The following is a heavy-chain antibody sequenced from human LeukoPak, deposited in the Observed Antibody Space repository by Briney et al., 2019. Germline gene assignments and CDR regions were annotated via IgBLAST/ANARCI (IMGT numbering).Heavy chain of an antibody. CDR3: ARVRGDSSDAFDI. Sequence: PGGSLRLSCAASGFTFSSYWMSWVRQAPGKGLEWVANIKQDGSEKYYVDSVKGRFTMPRDNAKNTLYLQMNSLRAEDTAVYYCARVRGDSSDAFDIWGQGTMVTVSS. CDR2: IKQDGSEK. CDR1: GFTFSSYW. V-gene: IGHV3-7*01. J-gene: IGHJ3*02. D-gene: IGHD3-22*01.